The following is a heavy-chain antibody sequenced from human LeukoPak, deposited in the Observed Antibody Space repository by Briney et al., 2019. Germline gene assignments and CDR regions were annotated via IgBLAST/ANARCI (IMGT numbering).Heavy chain of an antibody. Sequence: PGGSLRLSCVASASTFTAIGMHWVRQAPGKGLEWVAVIFYDGSKKYYSDLVKGRFTMSRDNSKNTLYLEMNKLRVEDTAFYYCAKQNSLNAFDIWGHGTMVTVSA. CDR3: AKQNSLNAFDI. CDR2: IFYDGSKK. CDR1: ASTFTAIG. J-gene: IGHJ3*02. V-gene: IGHV3-33*06. D-gene: IGHD4-23*01.